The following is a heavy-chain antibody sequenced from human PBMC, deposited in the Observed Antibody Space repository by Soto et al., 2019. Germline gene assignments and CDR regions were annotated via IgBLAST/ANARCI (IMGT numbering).Heavy chain of an antibody. Sequence: EVQLVQSGGGLVQPGGSLRLSCAASGFTFRDSYMSWVRQVPGKGLEWVSAIRNDGDTVYYVDSVKGRFTISRDNSKNTSSLRMKNLRVEDTAIYYGVRDRYTLSHVWSAFSNDWGQGALVVVSS. CDR2: IRNDGDTV. CDR1: GFTFRDSY. J-gene: IGHJ4*02. D-gene: IGHD3-3*01. V-gene: IGHV3-23*04. CDR3: VRDRYTLSHVWSAFSND.